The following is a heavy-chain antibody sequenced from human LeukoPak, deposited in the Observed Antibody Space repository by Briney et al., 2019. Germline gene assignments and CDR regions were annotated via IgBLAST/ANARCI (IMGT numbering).Heavy chain of an antibody. J-gene: IGHJ4*02. V-gene: IGHV3-30*02. D-gene: IGHD6-13*01. CDR2: IRYDGSNK. Sequence: GGSLRLSCAASGFTFSSYGMHWVRQAPGKGLEWVAFIRYDGSNKYYADSVKGRFTISRDNSKNTLYLQMNSLRAEDTAVYYCAVGGGYSSSWYTPFDYWGQGTLVTVSS. CDR1: GFTFSSYG. CDR3: AVGGGYSSSWYTPFDY.